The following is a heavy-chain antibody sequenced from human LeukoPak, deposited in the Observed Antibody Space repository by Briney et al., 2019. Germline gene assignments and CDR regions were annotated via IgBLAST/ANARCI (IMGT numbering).Heavy chain of an antibody. CDR3: ARVTQLWLHDY. J-gene: IGHJ4*02. CDR1: GGSFSGYY. Sequence: SETLSLTCAVYGGSFSGYYWSWIRQPPGKGLEWIGEINHSGSTNYNPSLKSRVTISVDTSKNQFSLKLSSVTAADTAVYYCARVTQLWLHDYWGQGTLVTVSS. CDR2: INHSGST. V-gene: IGHV4-34*01. D-gene: IGHD5-18*01.